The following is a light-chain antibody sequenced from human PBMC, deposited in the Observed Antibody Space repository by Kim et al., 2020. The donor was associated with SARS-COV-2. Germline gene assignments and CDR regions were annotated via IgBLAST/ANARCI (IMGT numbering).Light chain of an antibody. J-gene: IGKJ2*01. Sequence: EIVMTQSPATLSVSPGERATLSCRASQSVSSNLAWYQQKPGQAPRLLIYGASTRATGIPARFSGSGSGTEFALTISSLQSEDFAVYYCQQNNSRPYTFGQGTKLEI. CDR1: QSVSSN. CDR3: QQNNSRPYT. V-gene: IGKV3-15*01. CDR2: GAS.